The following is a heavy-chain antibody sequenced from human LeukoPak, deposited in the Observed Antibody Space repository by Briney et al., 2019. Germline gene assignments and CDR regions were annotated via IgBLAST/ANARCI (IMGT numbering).Heavy chain of an antibody. D-gene: IGHD6-19*01. J-gene: IGHJ5*02. V-gene: IGHV1-46*01. CDR1: GYTFTSYY. CDR2: IKPSGGST. CDR3: ARAVAAFTNWFDP. Sequence: ASVKVSCKASGYTFTSYYMHWVRQAPGQGLEWMGIIKPSGGSTNYAQKFRGRVTLTRDTSTSTVYMELSSLRSEDTAVYYCARAVAAFTNWFDPWGQGTLITVSS.